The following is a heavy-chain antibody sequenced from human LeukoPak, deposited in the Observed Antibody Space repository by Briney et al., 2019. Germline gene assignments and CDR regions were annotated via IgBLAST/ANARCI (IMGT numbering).Heavy chain of an antibody. CDR3: ARAGITMVRGVIISGAHNWFDP. CDR2: ISAYNGNT. Sequence: GASVKVSCKASGYTFTSYGISWVRQAPGQGLEWMGWISAYNGNTNYAQKLQGRVTMTRDTSISTAYMELSRLRSGDTAVYYCARAGITMVRGVIISGAHNWFDPWGQGTLVTVSS. D-gene: IGHD3-10*01. CDR1: GYTFTSYG. V-gene: IGHV1-18*01. J-gene: IGHJ5*02.